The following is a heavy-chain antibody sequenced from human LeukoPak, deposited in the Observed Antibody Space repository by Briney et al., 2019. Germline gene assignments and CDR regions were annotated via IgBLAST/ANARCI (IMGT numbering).Heavy chain of an antibody. Sequence: SETLSLTCSVSGGSISLSYYYWGWLRQTPGKALEWIGSVYYSGTTSYNPSLKSRVTISVAMSKNLFSLRLSSVTAADTAMYYCARGTLYSGWSYYFDYWGQGSQVTVSS. CDR2: VYYSGTT. V-gene: IGHV4-39*07. J-gene: IGHJ4*02. CDR3: ARGTLYSGWSYYFDY. CDR1: GGSISLSYYY. D-gene: IGHD6-19*01.